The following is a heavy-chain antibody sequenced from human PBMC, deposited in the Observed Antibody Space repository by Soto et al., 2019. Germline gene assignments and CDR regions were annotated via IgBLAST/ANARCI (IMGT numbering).Heavy chain of an antibody. CDR3: ARHGRGTTVTTRLFFFDY. CDR2: IYYSGST. V-gene: IGHV4-59*08. Sequence: SETLSLTCTVSGGSISSYYWSWIRQPPGKGLEWIGYIYYSGSTNYNPSLKSRVTISVDTSKNQFSLKLSSVTAADTAVYYCARHGRGTTVTTRLFFFDYWGQGTTVTVSS. CDR1: GGSISSYY. D-gene: IGHD4-17*01. J-gene: IGHJ4*02.